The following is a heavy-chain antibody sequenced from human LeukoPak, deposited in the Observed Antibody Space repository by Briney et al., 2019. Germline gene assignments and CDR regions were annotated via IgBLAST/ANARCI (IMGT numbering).Heavy chain of an antibody. CDR2: ISAYNGNT. Sequence: ASVKVSCKASGYTFTSYGISWVRQAPGQGLEWMGWISAYNGNTNYAQKLQGRVTMTTDTSTSTAYMELRSLRSDDTAVYYCARDPGSMVRGATPFDYWGQGTLVTVSS. J-gene: IGHJ4*02. V-gene: IGHV1-18*01. CDR3: ARDPGSMVRGATPFDY. CDR1: GYTFTSYG. D-gene: IGHD3-10*01.